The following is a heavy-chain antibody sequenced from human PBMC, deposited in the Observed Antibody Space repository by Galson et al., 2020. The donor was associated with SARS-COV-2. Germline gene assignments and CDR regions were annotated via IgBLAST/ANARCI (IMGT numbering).Heavy chain of an antibody. CDR1: GGSISSGSYY. CDR2: TYTSGST. D-gene: IGHD6-19*01. V-gene: IGHV4-61*02. J-gene: IGHJ4*02. CDR3: AYGVVAGTGY. Sequence: SQTLSLTCTVSGGSISSGSYYWSWIRQPAGKGLEWIGRTYTSGSTNYNPSLQRRVTISIDTSKNQFSLELTSVTAADTAVYFCAYGVVAGTGYWGQGILVTVSS.